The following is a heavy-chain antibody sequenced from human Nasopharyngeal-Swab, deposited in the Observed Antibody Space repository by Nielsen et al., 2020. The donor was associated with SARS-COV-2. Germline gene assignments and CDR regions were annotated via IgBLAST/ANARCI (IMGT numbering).Heavy chain of an antibody. CDR3: ARVRRYNWKPDAFDI. CDR1: GYSISSGYY. V-gene: IGHV4-38-2*02. D-gene: IGHD1-20*01. Sequence: ESLKISCTVSGYSISSGYYWGWIRQPPGKGLEWIGSIYHSGSTYYNPSLKSRVTISVDTSKNQFSLKLSSVTAADTAVYYCARVRRYNWKPDAFDIWGQGTMVTVSS. J-gene: IGHJ3*02. CDR2: IYHSGST.